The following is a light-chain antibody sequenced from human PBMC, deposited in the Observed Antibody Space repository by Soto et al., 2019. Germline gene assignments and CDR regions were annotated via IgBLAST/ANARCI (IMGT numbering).Light chain of an antibody. CDR1: QSVGRWF. Sequence: ESVLRQSPGTLSLSPWERATVSCKASQSVGRWFIAWYEQKPGQAPRLLIYGASSRATGIPDRFSGSGSGTDFTLSISRLEHEDFAVYYRQQYGASPLYSFGQGTKLEIK. V-gene: IGKV3-20*01. CDR3: QQYGASPLYS. CDR2: GAS. J-gene: IGKJ2*03.